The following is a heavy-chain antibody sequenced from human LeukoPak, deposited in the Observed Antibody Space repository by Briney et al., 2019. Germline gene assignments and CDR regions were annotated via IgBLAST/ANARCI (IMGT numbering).Heavy chain of an antibody. D-gene: IGHD1-26*01. J-gene: IGHJ4*02. CDR2: IYHSGST. V-gene: IGHV4-30-2*01. CDR3: ARAREGATIDY. CDR1: GGSISSGGYY. Sequence: SQTLSLTCTVSGGSISSGGYYWSWIRQPPGKGLEWIGYIYHSGSTYYNPSLKRRVIISVDTSKNQFSLKLTSVTAADTAVYYCARAREGATIDYWGQGTLVSVSS.